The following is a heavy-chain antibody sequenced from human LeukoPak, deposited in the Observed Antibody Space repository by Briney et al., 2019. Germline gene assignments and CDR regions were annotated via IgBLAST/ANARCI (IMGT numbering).Heavy chain of an antibody. J-gene: IGHJ4*02. Sequence: SVKVSCKASGYTFTSYGISWVRQAPGQGLEWMGWISTYNGNTNFVQKLQARVTMTTDTSTSTAYMELSSLRSEDTAVYYCARAGPWFGEFTIDYWGQGTLVTVSS. CDR3: ARAGPWFGEFTIDY. CDR2: ISTYNGNT. D-gene: IGHD3-10*01. CDR1: GYTFTSYG. V-gene: IGHV1-18*01.